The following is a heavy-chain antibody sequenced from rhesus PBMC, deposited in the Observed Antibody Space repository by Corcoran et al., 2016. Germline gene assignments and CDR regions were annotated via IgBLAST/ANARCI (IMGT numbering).Heavy chain of an antibody. Sequence: QVQLQESGPGLVKPSETLSLTCTVSGGSISGYYWTWILKPPGKGLGGIGNIDGNSAGTNYNPSLKSRVTISKDTSKNQFSLKLSSVTAADTAVYYCARDRTIFGLVRPPDYWGQGVLVTVSS. CDR1: GGSISGYY. J-gene: IGHJ4*01. CDR3: ARDRTIFGLVRPPDY. D-gene: IGHD3-3*01. CDR2: IDGNSAGT. V-gene: IGHV4-81*01.